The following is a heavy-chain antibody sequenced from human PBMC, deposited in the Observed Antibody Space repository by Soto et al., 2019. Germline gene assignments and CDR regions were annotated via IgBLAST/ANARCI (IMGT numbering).Heavy chain of an antibody. CDR3: AKDWYYYDSRAQDY. CDR1: GFTFSNYA. Sequence: VGSLRLSCEASGFTFSNYAMSWFREAPVKGLEWVSAISGSGGSTYCADSVKGRFTISRDNSKNTLYLQMNSLRAEDTAVYYCAKDWYYYDSRAQDYWGQATLVTVSS. V-gene: IGHV3-23*01. D-gene: IGHD3-22*01. CDR2: ISGSGGST. J-gene: IGHJ4*02.